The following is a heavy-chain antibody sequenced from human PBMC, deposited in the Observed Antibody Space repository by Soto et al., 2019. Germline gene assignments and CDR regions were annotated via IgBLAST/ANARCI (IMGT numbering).Heavy chain of an antibody. V-gene: IGHV4-30-4*01. Sequence: SETLSLTCTVSGGSIISGDYCFIWIRQPPGKGLELIGYIYYSGSTYYNPSLKSRVTISVDTSKNQFSLKLSSVTAADTAVYYCARGAPYSSSWYYFDYWGQGTLVTVSS. CDR3: ARGAPYSSSWYYFDY. D-gene: IGHD6-13*01. CDR2: IYYSGST. J-gene: IGHJ4*02. CDR1: GGSIISGDYC.